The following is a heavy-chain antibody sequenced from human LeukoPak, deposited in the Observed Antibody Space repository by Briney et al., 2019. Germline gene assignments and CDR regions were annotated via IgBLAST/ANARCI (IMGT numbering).Heavy chain of an antibody. D-gene: IGHD6-6*01. V-gene: IGHV4-39*01. J-gene: IGHJ4*02. CDR2: IYYSGTT. CDR1: GGSISSSNYY. CDR3: ARHNTSSPPDY. Sequence: SETLSLTCTVSGGSISSSNYYWDWIRQPPGKWLEWIGCIYYSGTTYYNPSLKSRLTISVDTSKNQFSLRLSSVTAADTAVYYCARHNTSSPPDYWGQGTLVTVSS.